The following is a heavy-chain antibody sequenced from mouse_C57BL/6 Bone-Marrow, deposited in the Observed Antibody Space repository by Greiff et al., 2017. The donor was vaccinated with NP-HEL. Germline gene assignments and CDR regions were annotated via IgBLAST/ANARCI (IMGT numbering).Heavy chain of an antibody. CDR2: IYPGSGNT. Sequence: QVQLQQSGPELVKPGASVKISCKASGYSFTSYYIHWVKQRPGQGLEWIGWIYPGSGNTKYNEKFKGKATLTADTSSSTAYMQLSSLTSEDSAVYYCASPQLRLRYYYAMDYWGQGTSVTVSS. V-gene: IGHV1-66*01. CDR1: GYSFTSYY. D-gene: IGHD3-2*02. CDR3: ASPQLRLRYYYAMDY. J-gene: IGHJ4*01.